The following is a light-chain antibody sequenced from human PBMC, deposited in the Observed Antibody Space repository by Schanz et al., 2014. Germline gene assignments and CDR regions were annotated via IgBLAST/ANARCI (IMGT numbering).Light chain of an antibody. V-gene: IGLV2-8*01. CDR2: EVS. CDR3: STWDDSLTGPV. CDR1: SSDVGDYNY. J-gene: IGLJ3*02. Sequence: QSVLTQPPSASGSPGQSVTISCTGTSSDVGDYNYVSWYQQHPGKAPKLMIYEVSKRPSGVPDRFSASKSGNTASLTISGLRAEDEADYYCSTWDDSLTGPVFGGGTKLTVL.